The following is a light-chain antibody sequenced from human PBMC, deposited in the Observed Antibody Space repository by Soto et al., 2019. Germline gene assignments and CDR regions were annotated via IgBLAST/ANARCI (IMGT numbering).Light chain of an antibody. J-gene: IGLJ3*02. V-gene: IGLV1-44*01. Sequence: QSVVTQPPSASGTPGQRVTLSCSGRSSNIGSNAVNWYRQFPGRAPKVLIYNNNERPSGVPDRFSGSKSGTTASLAISGLQSDDEADYYCATWAEGLDGWVFGGGTKLTVL. CDR3: ATWAEGLDGWV. CDR2: NNN. CDR1: SSNIGSNA.